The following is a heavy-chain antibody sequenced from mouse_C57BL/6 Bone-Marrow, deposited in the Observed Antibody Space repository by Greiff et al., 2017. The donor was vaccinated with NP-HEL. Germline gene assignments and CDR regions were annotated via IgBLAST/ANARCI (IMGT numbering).Heavy chain of an antibody. CDR1: GFTFSSYG. J-gene: IGHJ2*01. CDR3: ALKGY. D-gene: IGHD1-3*01. Sequence: DVQLVESGGDLVKPGGSLKLSCAASGFTFSSYGMSWVRQTPDKRLEWVATISSCGSYTYYLDSVKGRFTISRDNAKNTLYLQMSSLKSEDTAMYYCALKGYWGQGTTLTVSS. V-gene: IGHV5-6*01. CDR2: ISSCGSYT.